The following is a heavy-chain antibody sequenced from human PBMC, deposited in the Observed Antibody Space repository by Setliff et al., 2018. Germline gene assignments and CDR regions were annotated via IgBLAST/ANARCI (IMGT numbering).Heavy chain of an antibody. J-gene: IGHJ5*02. CDR3: ATKGHQLVRFQWFDP. D-gene: IGHD6-13*01. Sequence: SETLSLTCTVSGGSVNSRYWSWIRQSPGEGLEWIGSAYYSGSTYYNPSPESRVTISVDTSKNQFSLRLTSVSAADTAIYYCATKGHQLVRFQWFDPWGQGTLVTVSS. CDR2: AYYSGST. V-gene: IGHV4-59*04. CDR1: GGSVNSRY.